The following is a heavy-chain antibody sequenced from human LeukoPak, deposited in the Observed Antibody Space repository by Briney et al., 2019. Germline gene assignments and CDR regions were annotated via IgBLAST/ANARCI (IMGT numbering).Heavy chain of an antibody. V-gene: IGHV1-2*02. D-gene: IGHD6-13*01. CDR2: INPNSGGT. J-gene: IGHJ4*02. CDR3: ARCRVVSGSCPHGFDY. Sequence: ASVNVSCKPSGYTFTGYYMHWVRQAPGQGLEGMGWINPNSGGTNYAQKFQGRVTITRDTSISTAYMELSRLRSDDTAVYYCARCRVVSGSCPHGFDYWGQGTLVTVSS. CDR1: GYTFTGYY.